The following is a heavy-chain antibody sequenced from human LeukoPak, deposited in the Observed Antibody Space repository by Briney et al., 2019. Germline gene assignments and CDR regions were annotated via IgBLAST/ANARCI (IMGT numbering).Heavy chain of an antibody. CDR2: INHSGST. CDR3: ARADWGPIDY. CDR1: GGSFSGYY. D-gene: IGHD7-27*01. Sequence: PSETLSLTCAVYGGSFSGYYWCWIRQPPGKGLEWIGEINHSGSTNYNPSLKSRVTISVDTSKNQFSLKLSSVTAADTAVYYCARADWGPIDYWGQGTLVTVSS. J-gene: IGHJ4*02. V-gene: IGHV4-34*01.